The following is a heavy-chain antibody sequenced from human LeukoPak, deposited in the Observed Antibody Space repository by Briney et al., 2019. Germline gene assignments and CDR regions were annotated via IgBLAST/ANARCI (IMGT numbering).Heavy chain of an antibody. D-gene: IGHD1-7*01. CDR2: IYYSGST. CDR1: GGSISSGGYY. Sequence: SETLSLTCTVSGGSISSGGYYWSWIRQHPGKGLEWIGYIYYSGSTYYNPSLKSRVTISVDTSKNQFSLKLSSVTAADTAVYYCARENRNYVDPWGQGTLVTVSS. J-gene: IGHJ5*02. CDR3: ARENRNYVDP. V-gene: IGHV4-31*03.